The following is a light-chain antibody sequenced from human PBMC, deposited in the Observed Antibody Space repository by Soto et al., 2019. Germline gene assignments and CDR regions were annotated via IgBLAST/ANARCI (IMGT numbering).Light chain of an antibody. J-gene: IGLJ1*01. CDR2: SDN. Sequence: QSVLTQPPSASGTPGQRVTISCSGSSSNIGSNTVNWYQQLPGTAPKLLIYSDNQRPSGVSNRFSGSKSGNTASLTISGLQAEDEADYYCSSYTSSSSTLEVFGSGTKLTVL. V-gene: IGLV1-44*01. CDR1: SSNIGSNT. CDR3: SSYTSSSSTLEV.